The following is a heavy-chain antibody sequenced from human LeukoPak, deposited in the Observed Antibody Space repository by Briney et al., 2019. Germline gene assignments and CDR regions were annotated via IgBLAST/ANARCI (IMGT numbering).Heavy chain of an antibody. CDR1: GFHFSSYS. CDR3: ARDRSDGYYFDY. J-gene: IGHJ4*02. Sequence: GGPLRLSFAASGFHFSSYSMNWVRPAPGKGLGWVSSISSSSSYIYYADSVKGRFTISRDNAKNSLYLQMNSLRAEDTAVYYCARDRSDGYYFDYWGQGTLVTVSS. CDR2: ISSSSSYI. V-gene: IGHV3-21*01.